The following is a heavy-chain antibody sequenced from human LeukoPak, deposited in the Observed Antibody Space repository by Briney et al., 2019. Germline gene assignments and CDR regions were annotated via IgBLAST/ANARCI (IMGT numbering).Heavy chain of an antibody. CDR2: IIPIFGTA. Sequence: GASVKVSCKASGGTFSSYAISWVRQAPGQRLEWMGGIIPIFGTANYAQKFQGRVTITADESTSTAYMELSSLRSEDTAVYYCAGRYCSSTSCLQAEYFQHWGQGTLVTVSS. CDR1: GGTFSSYA. V-gene: IGHV1-69*13. J-gene: IGHJ1*01. D-gene: IGHD2-2*01. CDR3: AGRYCSSTSCLQAEYFQH.